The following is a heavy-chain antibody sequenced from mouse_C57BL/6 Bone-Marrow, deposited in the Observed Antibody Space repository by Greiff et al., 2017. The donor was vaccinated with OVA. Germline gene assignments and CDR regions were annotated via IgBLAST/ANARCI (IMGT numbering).Heavy chain of an antibody. V-gene: IGHV14-3*01. J-gene: IGHJ2*01. D-gene: IGHD1-1*01. CDR1: GFNIKNTY. Sequence: LVESVAELVRPGASVKLSCTASGFNIKNTYMHWVKQRPEQGLEWIGRIDPANGNTKYAPKFQGKATITADTSSNTAYLQLSSLTSEDTAIYYCATILLRSVADYFDYWGQGTTLTVSS. CDR3: ATILLRSVADYFDY. CDR2: IDPANGNT.